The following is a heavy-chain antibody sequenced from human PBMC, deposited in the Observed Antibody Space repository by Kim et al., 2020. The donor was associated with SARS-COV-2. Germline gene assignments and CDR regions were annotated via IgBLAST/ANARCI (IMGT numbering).Heavy chain of an antibody. J-gene: IGHJ4*02. CDR3: ARDSPSSWANFDC. Sequence: GGSLRLSCAASGFTFSSYSMNWVRQAPGKGLEWVSYISSGSSTIYYADSVKGRFTISRDNAKNSLYLQMNSLRAEDTAVYYCARDSPSSWANFDCLGQGT. D-gene: IGHD6-13*01. V-gene: IGHV3-48*04. CDR1: GFTFSSYS. CDR2: ISSGSSTI.